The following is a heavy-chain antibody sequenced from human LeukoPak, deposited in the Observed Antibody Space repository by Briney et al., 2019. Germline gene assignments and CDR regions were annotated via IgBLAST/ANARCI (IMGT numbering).Heavy chain of an antibody. CDR1: GGTFSSYA. J-gene: IGHJ4*02. Sequence: ASVKVSCKASGGTFSSYAISWVRQAPGQGLEWMGRIIPILGIANYAQKFQGRVTITADKSTSTAYMELSSLRSEDTAVYYCARLLYDSAPFDYWGQGTLVTVSS. V-gene: IGHV1-69*04. CDR2: IIPILGIA. D-gene: IGHD3-22*01. CDR3: ARLLYDSAPFDY.